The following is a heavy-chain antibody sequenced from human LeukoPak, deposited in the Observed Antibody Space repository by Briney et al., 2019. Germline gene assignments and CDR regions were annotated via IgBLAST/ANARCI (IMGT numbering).Heavy chain of an antibody. CDR1: GGSISSYY. J-gene: IGHJ3*02. CDR3: ARDTAAARAFDI. V-gene: IGHV4-59*12. CDR2: IYYSGST. Sequence: SETLSLTCTVSGGSISSYYWSWIRQPPGKGRGWIGYIYYSGSTNYNPSLKSRVTISVDTPKNQFSLNLSSVTAADTAVYYCARDTAAARAFDIWGQGTMVTVSS. D-gene: IGHD6-13*01.